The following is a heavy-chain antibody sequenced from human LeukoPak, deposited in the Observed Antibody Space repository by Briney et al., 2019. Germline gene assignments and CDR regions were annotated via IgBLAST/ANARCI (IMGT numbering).Heavy chain of an antibody. D-gene: IGHD1-26*01. CDR3: ARKTFVGGIDY. Sequence: SETLSLTCTVSGGSISSYYWSWIRQPPGKGLEWIGYIYYSGSTNYNPSLKSRVTRSVDTSKNQFSLKLSSVTAADTAVYYCARKTFVGGIDYWGQGTLVTVSS. V-gene: IGHV4-59*08. CDR1: GGSISSYY. CDR2: IYYSGST. J-gene: IGHJ4*02.